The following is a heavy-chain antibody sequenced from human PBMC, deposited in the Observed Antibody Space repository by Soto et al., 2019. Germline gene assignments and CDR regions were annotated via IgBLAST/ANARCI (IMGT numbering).Heavy chain of an antibody. D-gene: IGHD4-17*01. CDR2: ISYDGSKK. Sequence: QVQLVESGGGVVQPGRSLRLSCAASGFTFSSYGMHWVRQAPGKGLEWVAVISYDGSKKYYADSVKGRFTISRDNSKNPLYLQMNSLRAEDTAVYYCAKGMTTVTSRVYWGQGTLVTVSS. V-gene: IGHV3-30*18. CDR1: GFTFSSYG. CDR3: AKGMTTVTSRVY. J-gene: IGHJ4*02.